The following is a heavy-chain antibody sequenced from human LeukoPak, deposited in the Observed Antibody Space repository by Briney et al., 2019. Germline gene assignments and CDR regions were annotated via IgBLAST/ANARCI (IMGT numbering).Heavy chain of an antibody. D-gene: IGHD3-10*01. CDR2: ISSSSSYI. V-gene: IGHV3-21*01. CDR3: ARDLTPLVRSDF. Sequence: GGSLRLSCAGSGFTFNTYNMNWVRQAPGEGLEWVSSISSSSSYIYYADSVKGRFTISRDNAKNSLYLQMNSLRVEDTAVYYCARDLTPLVRSDFWGQGALVTVSS. J-gene: IGHJ4*02. CDR1: GFTFNTYN.